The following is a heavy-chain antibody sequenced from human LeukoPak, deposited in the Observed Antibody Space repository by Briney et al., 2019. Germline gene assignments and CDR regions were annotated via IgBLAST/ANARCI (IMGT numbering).Heavy chain of an antibody. Sequence: ETLSLTCTVSGGSISSGDYYWAWIRQPPGKGLEWIGSIYSSVSTYYNPSLKSRVTISVDTSKNQFSLRLSSVTAADTALYYCAYSGSYGHLGYWGQGIPVTVSS. D-gene: IGHD1-26*01. J-gene: IGHJ4*02. CDR3: AYSGSYGHLGY. CDR2: IYSSVST. CDR1: GGSISSGDYY. V-gene: IGHV4-39*01.